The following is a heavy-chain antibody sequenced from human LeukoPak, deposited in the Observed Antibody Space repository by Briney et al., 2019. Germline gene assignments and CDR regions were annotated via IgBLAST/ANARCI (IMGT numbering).Heavy chain of an antibody. Sequence: ASVKVSCMASGYTFTGYYMHWVRQAPGQGLEWMGWINPNSGGTNHAQKFQGRVTMTRDTSISTAYMELSRLRSDDTAVYYCARVETVTDFDYWGQGTLVTVSS. V-gene: IGHV1-2*02. CDR1: GYTFTGYY. J-gene: IGHJ4*02. CDR3: ARVETVTDFDY. D-gene: IGHD4-17*01. CDR2: INPNSGGT.